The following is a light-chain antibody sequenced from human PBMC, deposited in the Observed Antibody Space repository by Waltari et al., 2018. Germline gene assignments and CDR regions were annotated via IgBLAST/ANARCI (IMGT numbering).Light chain of an antibody. CDR3: LLSYSGTRV. V-gene: IGLV7-46*01. Sequence: QAVVTQEPSLTVSPGGTVPLTCGSNTGPVTSTHYSYWFQQKPGQAPRTLIYDTNRRHSETPARFSGSLLGDKAALTLSGAQPEDEADYYCLLSYSGTRVFGTGTKVTVL. CDR1: TGPVTSTHY. CDR2: DTN. J-gene: IGLJ1*01.